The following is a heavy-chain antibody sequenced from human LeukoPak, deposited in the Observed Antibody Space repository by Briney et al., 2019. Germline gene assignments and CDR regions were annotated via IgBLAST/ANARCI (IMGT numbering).Heavy chain of an antibody. V-gene: IGHV1-2*02. J-gene: IGHJ4*02. CDR2: ISPNSGGT. CDR3: ASQKPPSSWCDY. CDR1: GYTFTSYY. Sequence: ASVKVSCKASGYTFTSYYMHWVRQAPGQGLEWMGWISPNSGGTNYAQKFQGRVTMTRDTSISTAYMELSRLRSDDTAVYYCASQKPPSSWCDYWGQGTLVTVSS. D-gene: IGHD6-13*01.